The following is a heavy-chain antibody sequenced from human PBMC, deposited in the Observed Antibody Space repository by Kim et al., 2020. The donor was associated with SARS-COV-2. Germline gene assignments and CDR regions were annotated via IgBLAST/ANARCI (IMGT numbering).Heavy chain of an antibody. Sequence: GGSLRLSCAASGFTFGHYAMHWVRQAPGKGLEWVSGISWNSGSIGYADSVKGRFTISRDNAKNSLYLQMNSLRAQDTALFYCAKDNAGLGSFYYYYGMDVWGQGTTVTVSS. CDR2: ISWNSGSI. V-gene: IGHV3-9*01. CDR1: GFTFGHYA. CDR3: AKDNAGLGSFYYYYGMDV. J-gene: IGHJ6*02. D-gene: IGHD3-16*01.